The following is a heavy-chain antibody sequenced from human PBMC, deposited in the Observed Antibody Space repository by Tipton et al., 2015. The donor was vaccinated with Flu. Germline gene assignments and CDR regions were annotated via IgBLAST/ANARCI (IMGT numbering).Heavy chain of an antibody. CDR2: IHRSGSP. D-gene: IGHD3-10*01. CDR1: GDSMGSGYF. J-gene: IGHJ4*02. V-gene: IGHV4-38-2*01. Sequence: GLVKPSDTLSLTCSVSGDSMGSGYFWGWIRQPPGQGLEWIGNIHRSGSPYYNPSLKSRVTMSVDTSRNYFSLKLSSVTAADTAVYYCARNGGGYYHVGSPPGVFDYWGQGTLVTVSS. CDR3: ARNGGGYYHVGSPPGVFDY.